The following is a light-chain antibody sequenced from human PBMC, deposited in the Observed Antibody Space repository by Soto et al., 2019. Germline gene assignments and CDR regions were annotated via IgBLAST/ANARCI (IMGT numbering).Light chain of an antibody. CDR2: EVT. V-gene: IGLV2-14*01. CDR1: SSDVGGYNH. J-gene: IGLJ1*01. CDR3: TSYTITSPYV. Sequence: QSALTQPASVSGSPGQSITISCTGTSSDVGGYNHVSWYQHHPGKAPKLMIYEVTKRPSGVSYRFSGSKSGNTASLTISGLQAEDEADYYCTSYTITSPYVFGTGTKVTVL.